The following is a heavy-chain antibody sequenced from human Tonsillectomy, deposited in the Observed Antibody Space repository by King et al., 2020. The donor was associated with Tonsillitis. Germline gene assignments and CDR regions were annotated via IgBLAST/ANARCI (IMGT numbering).Heavy chain of an antibody. CDR1: GVSISSGGYY. Sequence: VQLQESGPGLVKPSQTLSLTCTVSGVSISSGGYYWNWIRQHPGKGLEWIGYIYYTGTTYYNPSLKSRITISIDTSKNQFSLKLSSVTAADTAVYYWARDAGIAVASWYYGMDVWGQGTTVTVSS. CDR3: ARDAGIAVASWYYGMDV. J-gene: IGHJ6*02. V-gene: IGHV4-31*03. CDR2: IYYTGTT. D-gene: IGHD6-19*01.